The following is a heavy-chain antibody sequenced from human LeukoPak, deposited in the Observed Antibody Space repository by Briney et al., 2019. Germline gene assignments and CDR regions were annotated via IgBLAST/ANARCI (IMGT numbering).Heavy chain of an antibody. J-gene: IGHJ4*02. CDR1: GGSISSYY. D-gene: IGHD2-15*01. CDR3: AVGWVAATFDY. V-gene: IGHV4-4*07. Sequence: SETLSLTCTVSGGSISSYYWSWIRQPAGKGLEWIGRIYTSGSTNYNPSLKSRVTISVDTSKNQFSLKLSSVTAADTAVYYCAVGWVAATFDYWGQGTLVTVSS. CDR2: IYTSGST.